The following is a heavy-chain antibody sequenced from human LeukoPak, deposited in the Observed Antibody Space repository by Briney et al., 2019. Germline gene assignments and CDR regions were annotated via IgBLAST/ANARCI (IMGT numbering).Heavy chain of an antibody. CDR3: ARSTSGSYGY. Sequence: PSETLSLTCTVSGGSVTYTNYYWGWIRQPPGKGLQWIGVIYYNGKTYYNPSLKSRVTISVDTSKNQFSLKLSSVTAADTAVYYCARSTSGSYGYWGQGTLVTVSS. J-gene: IGHJ4*02. D-gene: IGHD1-26*01. CDR1: GGSVTYTNYY. CDR2: IYYNGKT. V-gene: IGHV4-30-4*08.